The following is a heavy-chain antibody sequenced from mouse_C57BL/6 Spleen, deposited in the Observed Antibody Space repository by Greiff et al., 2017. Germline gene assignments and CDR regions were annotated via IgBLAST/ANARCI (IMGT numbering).Heavy chain of an antibody. V-gene: IGHV5-9-1*02. D-gene: IGHD2-3*01. CDR3: TRDGYSGAY. Sequence: EVKLVESGEGLVKPGGSLKLSCAASGFTFSSYAMPWVRQTPEKRLEWVAYISSGGDYIYYADTVKGRFTISRDNARNTLKLQMSSLKSEDTAMYYYTRDGYSGAYWGQGTLVTVSA. CDR1: GFTFSSYA. J-gene: IGHJ3*01. CDR2: ISSGGDYI.